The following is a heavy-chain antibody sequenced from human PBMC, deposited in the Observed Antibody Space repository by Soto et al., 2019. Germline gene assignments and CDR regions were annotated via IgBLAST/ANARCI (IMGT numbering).Heavy chain of an antibody. V-gene: IGHV1-2*02. J-gene: IGHJ6*02. CDR3: ARIKWGLNYYNGMDV. CDR1: GYSFSDYF. Sequence: ASVKVSCKPSGYSFSDYFIQWVRQAPGQGLEWVAWINPKTAATNYAKKFQGRVSLTWDTSSTTAYMELTRLRPDVTAVYYCARIKWGLNYYNGMDVWGQGTTVTVSS. D-gene: IGHD1-26*01. CDR2: INPKTAAT.